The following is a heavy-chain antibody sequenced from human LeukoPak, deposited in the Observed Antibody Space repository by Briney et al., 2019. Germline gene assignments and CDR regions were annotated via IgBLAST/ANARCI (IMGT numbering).Heavy chain of an antibody. CDR1: GFTFSSYG. V-gene: IGHV3-30*18. Sequence: PGRSLRLSCAASGFTFSSYGMHWVRQAPGKGLEWVAVISYDGSNKYYADSVKGRFTISRDNSKNTLYLQMNSLRAEDTAVYYCAKAAWGDYDSSGPHLDYFDYWGQGTLVTVSS. D-gene: IGHD3-22*01. CDR3: AKAAWGDYDSSGPHLDYFDY. CDR2: ISYDGSNK. J-gene: IGHJ4*02.